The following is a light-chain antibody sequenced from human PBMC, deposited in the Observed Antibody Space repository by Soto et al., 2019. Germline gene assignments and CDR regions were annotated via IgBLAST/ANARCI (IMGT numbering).Light chain of an antibody. CDR2: GAS. CDR3: QQYGTSPYT. J-gene: IGKJ2*01. CDR1: QSVSGGN. Sequence: EIVLTQSPGTLSLSPGERATLSCRASQSVSGGNLAWFWQKPGQAPRLVIYGASTRPTGIPDRFSGSGSGTDFTLTISRLEPEDFAVFYCQQYGTSPYTFGQGTKVDIK. V-gene: IGKV3-20*01.